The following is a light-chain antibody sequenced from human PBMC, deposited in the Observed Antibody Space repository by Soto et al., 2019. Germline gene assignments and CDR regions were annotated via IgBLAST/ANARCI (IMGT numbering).Light chain of an antibody. CDR3: QQYNNWPVT. CDR1: QSVSSN. J-gene: IGKJ2*01. V-gene: IGKV3-15*01. Sequence: EIVMTQSPATLSVSPGERATLSCRASQSVSSNLAWYQQKPGQAPRLLVYGASTKATVIPARFSGSRSGTEFTPTISSVQSEYFAVYYCQQYNNWPVTFGQGTKLEIK. CDR2: GAS.